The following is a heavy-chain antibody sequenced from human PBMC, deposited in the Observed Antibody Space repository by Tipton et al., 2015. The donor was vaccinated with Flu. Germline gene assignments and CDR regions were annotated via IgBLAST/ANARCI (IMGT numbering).Heavy chain of an antibody. D-gene: IGHD1-1*01. CDR2: TYYRSKWYN. V-gene: IGHV6-1*01. J-gene: IGHJ6*02. CDR1: GDSVSSNSAA. Sequence: LVQSSQTLSLTCAISGDSVSSNSAAWNWFRQSPSRGLEWLGRTYYRSKWYNDYAVSVKSRITINPDTSKNQFSLQLNSVTPEDTAVYYCARGKGTGYYYGMDVWGQGTTVTVSS. CDR3: ARGKGTGYYYGMDV.